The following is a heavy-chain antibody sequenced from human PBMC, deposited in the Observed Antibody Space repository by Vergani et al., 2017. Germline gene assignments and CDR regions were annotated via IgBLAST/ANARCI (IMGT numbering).Heavy chain of an antibody. Sequence: QLQLQESGPGLVKPSETLSLTCTVSGGSISSSSYYWGWIRQPPGKGLEWIGSIYYSGSTYYNPSLKSRVTISVDTSKNQFSLKLSAVTAADTAVYYCARVSLTRQLERRINWFDPWGQGTLVTVSS. CDR1: GGSISSSSYY. V-gene: IGHV4-39*07. CDR3: ARVSLTRQLERRINWFDP. D-gene: IGHD1-1*01. J-gene: IGHJ5*02. CDR2: IYYSGST.